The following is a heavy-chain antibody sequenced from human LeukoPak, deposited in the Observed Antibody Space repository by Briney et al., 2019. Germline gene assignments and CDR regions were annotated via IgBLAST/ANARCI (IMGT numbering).Heavy chain of an antibody. CDR2: IYYSGST. D-gene: IGHD3-3*01. Sequence: SETLSLTCTVSGGSISSGDYYWSWIRQPPGKGLEWIGYIYYSGSTYYNPSLKSRVTISVDTSKNQFSLKLSSVTAADTAVYYCAGGGRITIFGVVPHWGQGTLVTVSS. CDR1: GGSISSGDYY. CDR3: AGGGRITIFGVVPH. J-gene: IGHJ4*02. V-gene: IGHV4-30-4*02.